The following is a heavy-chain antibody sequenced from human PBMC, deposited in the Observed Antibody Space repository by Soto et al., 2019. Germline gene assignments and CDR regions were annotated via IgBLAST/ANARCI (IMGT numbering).Heavy chain of an antibody. CDR2: IYYSRST. J-gene: IGHJ4*02. D-gene: IGHD1-1*01. CDR3: TRGGTLWNPGY. CDR1: GGSISSYY. V-gene: IGHV4-59*08. Sequence: PSETLSLTCTVSGGSISSYYWSWIRQPPGKGLEWIGYIYYSRSTYYSPSLKSRVTISVDTSKNQFSLKLSSVTATDTAVYYCTRGGTLWNPGYWGQGTLVTVSS.